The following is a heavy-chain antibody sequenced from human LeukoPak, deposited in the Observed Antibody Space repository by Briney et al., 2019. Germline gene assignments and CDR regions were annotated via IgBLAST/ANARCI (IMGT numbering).Heavy chain of an antibody. CDR3: AKDLSSSGFLDY. Sequence: PGGSLRLSCAAPGFTFSSYAMHWVRQAPGKGLEWVAVISYDGSNKYYADSVKGRFTISRDNSKNTLYLQMNSLRAEDTAVYYCAKDLSSSGFLDYWGQGTLVTVSS. J-gene: IGHJ4*02. CDR1: GFTFSSYA. CDR2: ISYDGSNK. V-gene: IGHV3-30-3*01. D-gene: IGHD6-19*01.